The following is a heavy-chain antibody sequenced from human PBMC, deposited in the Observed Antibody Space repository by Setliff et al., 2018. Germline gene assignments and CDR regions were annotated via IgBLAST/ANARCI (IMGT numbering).Heavy chain of an antibody. Sequence: SETLSLTCAVYGGSFSGYYWSWIRQPPGKGLEWIGEIYHSGSTYYNPSLKSRVTISVDTSKNQFSLKLSSVTAADTAVYYCAREVRGVIIRTDYFDYWGQGTLVTVSS. CDR1: GGSFSGYY. J-gene: IGHJ4*02. D-gene: IGHD3-10*01. V-gene: IGHV4-34*01. CDR3: AREVRGVIIRTDYFDY. CDR2: IYHSGST.